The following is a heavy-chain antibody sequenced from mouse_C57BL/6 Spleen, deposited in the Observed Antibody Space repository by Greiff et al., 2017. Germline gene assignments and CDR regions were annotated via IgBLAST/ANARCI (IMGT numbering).Heavy chain of an antibody. V-gene: IGHV1-22*01. J-gene: IGHJ2*01. Sequence: VQLQQSGPELVKPGASVKMSCKASGYTFTDYNMHWVKQSHGKSLEWIGYINPNNGGTSYNQKFKGKATLTVNKSSSTAYMELRSLTSEDSAVYYCAREGHGYGYYFDYWGQGTTLTVSS. CDR3: AREGHGYGYYFDY. CDR2: INPNNGGT. D-gene: IGHD1-1*01. CDR1: GYTFTDYN.